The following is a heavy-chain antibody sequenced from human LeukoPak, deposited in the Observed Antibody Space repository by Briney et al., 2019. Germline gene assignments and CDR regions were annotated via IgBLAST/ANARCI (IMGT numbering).Heavy chain of an antibody. CDR2: ISSSSSYI. V-gene: IGHV3-21*01. J-gene: IGHJ4*02. D-gene: IGHD2-21*02. Sequence: GGSLRLSCSASGXTFSSYSMDWVRQAPGKGLEWVSSISSSSSYIYYADSVKGRFTISRDNAKNSLYLQMNSLRAEDTAVYYCARDVVVTEIDYWGQGTLVSVSS. CDR3: ARDVVVTEIDY. CDR1: GXTFSSYS.